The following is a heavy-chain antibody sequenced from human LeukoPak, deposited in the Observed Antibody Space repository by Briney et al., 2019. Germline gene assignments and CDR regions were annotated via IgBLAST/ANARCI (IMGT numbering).Heavy chain of an antibody. J-gene: IGHJ3*02. CDR3: ARVGGGIHVFDI. Sequence: SETLSLTCSVSGDSMTSTYWSWIRQPPGKGLEWIGYFFYTGSANYNPSLKSRVTISLDASKKQFSLRLTSVTAADTAVYYCARVGGGIHVFDIWGQGTVVTVSP. D-gene: IGHD3-16*01. CDR1: GDSMTSTY. V-gene: IGHV4-59*01. CDR2: FFYTGSA.